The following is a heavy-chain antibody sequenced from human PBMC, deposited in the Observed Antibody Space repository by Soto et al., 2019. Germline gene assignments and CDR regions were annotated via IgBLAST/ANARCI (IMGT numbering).Heavy chain of an antibody. J-gene: IGHJ4*02. Sequence: SETLSLTCTVSCGSISSGGYYWSWIRQHPGKGLEWIGYIYYSGSTYYNPSLKSRVTISVDTSKNQFSLKLSSVTAADTAVYYCARARSCLLWFGELFNFAYWGQGPLVTVSS. CDR1: CGSISSGGYY. D-gene: IGHD3-10*01. V-gene: IGHV4-31*03. CDR3: ARARSCLLWFGELFNFAY. CDR2: IYYSGST.